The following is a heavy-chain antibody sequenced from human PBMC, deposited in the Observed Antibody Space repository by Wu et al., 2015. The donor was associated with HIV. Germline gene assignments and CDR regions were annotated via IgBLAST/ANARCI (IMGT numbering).Heavy chain of an antibody. Sequence: QVQLVQSGAEVKKPGASVKVSCKASGYSFTSYCMHWVRQATGQGLEWMGWMNPRSGNTGYAQKFQGRVTMTRDTSISTANMELSSLRSEDTAVYYCARQRAYTSGWYIFDYWGQGTLVTVSS. V-gene: IGHV1-8*02. CDR2: MNPRSGNT. J-gene: IGHJ4*02. D-gene: IGHD6-19*01. CDR1: GYSFTSYC. CDR3: ARQRAYTSGWYIFDY.